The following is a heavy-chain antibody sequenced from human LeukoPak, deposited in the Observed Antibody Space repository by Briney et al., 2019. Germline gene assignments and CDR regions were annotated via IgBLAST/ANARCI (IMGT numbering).Heavy chain of an antibody. CDR1: GFTFSSYG. V-gene: IGHV3-23*01. CDR3: AKDLTGVLDFDY. CDR2: ISGSGGST. D-gene: IGHD2-8*01. J-gene: IGHJ4*02. Sequence: GGSLRLSCAASGFTFSSYGMSWVRQAPGKGLEWVSAISGSGGSTYYADSVKGRFTISRDNSKNTLYLQMNSLRAEDTAVYYCAKDLTGVLDFDYWGQGTLVTVSS.